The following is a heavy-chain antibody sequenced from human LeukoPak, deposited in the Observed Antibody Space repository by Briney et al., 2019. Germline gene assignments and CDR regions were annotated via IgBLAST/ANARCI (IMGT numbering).Heavy chain of an antibody. V-gene: IGHV1-18*01. CDR2: ISAYNGNT. D-gene: IGHD1-26*01. Sequence: ASMKVSCKASGYTFTSYGISWVRQAPGQGLEWMGWISAYNGNTNYAQKLQGRVTMTTDTSTGTAYMELRSLRSDDTAVYYCAREEANSGTYYVDYWGQGTLVTVSS. CDR1: GYTFTSYG. J-gene: IGHJ4*02. CDR3: AREEANSGTYYVDY.